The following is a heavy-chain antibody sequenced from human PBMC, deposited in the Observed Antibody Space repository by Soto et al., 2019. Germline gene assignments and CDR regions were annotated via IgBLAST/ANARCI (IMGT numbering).Heavy chain of an antibody. CDR3: ARVGSSGWSPDY. D-gene: IGHD6-19*01. V-gene: IGHV4-59*01. Sequence: SETLSLTCTVSASSITGYYWTWIRQPPGTGLEWIGYIFYSGVTNYNPSLKSRVTLSVDTSKNQFSLKLRSVTAADTAVYYCARVGSSGWSPDYWGRGTMVTVSS. CDR1: ASSITGYY. CDR2: IFYSGVT. J-gene: IGHJ4*02.